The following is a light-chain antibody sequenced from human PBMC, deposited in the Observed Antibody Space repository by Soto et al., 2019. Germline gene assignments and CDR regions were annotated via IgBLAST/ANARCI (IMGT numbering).Light chain of an antibody. CDR2: GAS. Sequence: EVVMTQSPVTLSLSPGDRATLSCRASQSVASNLAWFQKKPGQAPRLLVYGASATATGIPARFSGSGSGTEFTLTISSLQSEDFAVYYCQQYNNWPRTFGQGTRLEIK. CDR3: QQYNNWPRT. V-gene: IGKV3-15*01. J-gene: IGKJ1*01. CDR1: QSVASN.